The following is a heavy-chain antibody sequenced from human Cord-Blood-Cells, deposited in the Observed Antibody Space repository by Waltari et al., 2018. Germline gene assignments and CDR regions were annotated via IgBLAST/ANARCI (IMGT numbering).Heavy chain of an antibody. J-gene: IGHJ3*02. D-gene: IGHD1-7*01. Sequence: QLQLQESGPGLVKPSETLSLTCTVSGGSISSSSYYWGWIRQPPGKGLEWIGSIYYSGSTYYNPSLKSRVTISVDTSKNQFSLKLSSVTAADTAVYYCARHGVGGRNWNYSRSGIDAFDIWGQGTMVTVSS. CDR3: ARHGVGGRNWNYSRSGIDAFDI. CDR1: GGSISSSSYY. V-gene: IGHV4-39*01. CDR2: IYYSGST.